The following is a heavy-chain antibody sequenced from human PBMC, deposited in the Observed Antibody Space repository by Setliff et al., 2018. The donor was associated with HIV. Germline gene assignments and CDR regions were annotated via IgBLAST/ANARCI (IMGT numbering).Heavy chain of an antibody. V-gene: IGHV4-61*09. CDR2: IYTSGST. CDR3: ARGRFWYNWFDP. CDR1: GGSITSGSYY. J-gene: IGHJ5*02. Sequence: SETLSLTCTVSGGSITSGSYYWSWIRQPAGKGLEWIGHIYTSGSTNYNPSLKSRVSIAVDTSKNQISLRLSSVTVADTAVYYCARGRFWYNWFDPWGQGTLVTVSS. D-gene: IGHD2-8*02.